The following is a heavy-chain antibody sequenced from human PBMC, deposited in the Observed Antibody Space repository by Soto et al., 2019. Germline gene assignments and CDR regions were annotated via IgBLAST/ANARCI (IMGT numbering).Heavy chain of an antibody. Sequence: SVRVSCKASGGTFSSYAISWVRQAPGQGLEWMGGIIPIFGTANYAQKFQGRVTITADESTSTAYMELSSLRSEDTAVYYCARGALIVVVPAAIDYYYGMDVWGQGTTVTVSS. V-gene: IGHV1-69*13. CDR2: IIPIFGTA. D-gene: IGHD2-2*02. J-gene: IGHJ6*02. CDR1: GGTFSSYA. CDR3: ARGALIVVVPAAIDYYYGMDV.